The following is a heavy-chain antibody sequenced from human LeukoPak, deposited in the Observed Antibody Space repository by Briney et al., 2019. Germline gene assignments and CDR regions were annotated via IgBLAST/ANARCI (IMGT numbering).Heavy chain of an antibody. CDR2: ISRSGDYT. CDR1: GFTFSDYS. D-gene: IGHD6-13*01. V-gene: IGHV3-11*03. J-gene: IGHJ4*02. CDR3: ARRGGSSRGSQGDDY. Sequence: PGGSLRLSCAASGFTFSDYSMNWIRQAPGKGLEWVSHISRSGDYTSYADSVKGRFTISRDNAKNSLFLQMNSLRAEDTAVDYCARRGGSSRGSQGDDYWGQGTLVTVSS.